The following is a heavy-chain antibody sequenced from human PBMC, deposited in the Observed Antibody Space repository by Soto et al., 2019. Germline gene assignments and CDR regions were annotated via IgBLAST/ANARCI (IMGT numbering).Heavy chain of an antibody. D-gene: IGHD3-3*01. Sequence: GESLKISCKGSGYSFTSYWIGWVRQMPGKGLEWMGIIYPGDSNTRYSPSLQGQVTISVDKSISTAYLQWSSLKATDTAMYYCAIYVFFFWGGHPTPRYYYGMDVWGKGTRVTFPS. CDR2: IYPGDSNT. CDR1: GYSFTSYW. CDR3: AIYVFFFWGGHPTPRYYYGMDV. V-gene: IGHV5-51*01. J-gene: IGHJ6*04.